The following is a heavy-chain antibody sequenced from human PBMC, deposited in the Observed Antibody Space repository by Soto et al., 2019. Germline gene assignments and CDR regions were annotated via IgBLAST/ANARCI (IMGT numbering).Heavy chain of an antibody. CDR1: GYSFNSYY. Sequence: QVQLVQSGAEEKKPGASVQVACKASGYSFNSYYMHWVRQAPGQGPEWMGVINPSGASTSYAQKFQGRVTMTRDTSTSTVYMELSSLRSEDTALYYCASDYNAYQRQHVFDIWGQGTLVTVSS. J-gene: IGHJ3*02. D-gene: IGHD3-10*01. CDR2: INPSGAST. V-gene: IGHV1-46*02. CDR3: ASDYNAYQRQHVFDI.